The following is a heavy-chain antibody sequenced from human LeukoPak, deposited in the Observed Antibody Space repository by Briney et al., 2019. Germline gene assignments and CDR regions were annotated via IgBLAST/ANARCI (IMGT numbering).Heavy chain of an antibody. D-gene: IGHD3-22*01. J-gene: IGHJ4*02. CDR2: ISYDGSNK. V-gene: IGHV3-30-3*01. Sequence: GRSLRLSRAASGFTFSSYAMHWVRQAPGKGLEWVAVISYDGSNKYYADSVKGRFTISRDNSKNSLYLQMNSLRAEDTAVYYCARAGYYDSSDYWGQGTLVTVSS. CDR1: GFTFSSYA. CDR3: ARAGYYDSSDY.